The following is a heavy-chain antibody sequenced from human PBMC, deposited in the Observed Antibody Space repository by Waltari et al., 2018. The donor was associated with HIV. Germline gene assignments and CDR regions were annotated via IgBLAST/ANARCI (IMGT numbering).Heavy chain of an antibody. CDR3: ARDGPPIVVVTVRTTDGFDI. J-gene: IGHJ3*02. V-gene: IGHV1-46*01. Sequence: QVQLVQSGAEVREPGASVRLSCRASGYTFTRYYINWVRQAPGKGLEWMGIINPTTGTTNYGQNFQGRVTMTRDTSTSTVYMELRSLTSEDTAVYYCARDGPPIVVVTVRTTDGFDIWGQGTMVIVSS. CDR1: GYTFTRYY. D-gene: IGHD2-21*02. CDR2: INPTTGTT.